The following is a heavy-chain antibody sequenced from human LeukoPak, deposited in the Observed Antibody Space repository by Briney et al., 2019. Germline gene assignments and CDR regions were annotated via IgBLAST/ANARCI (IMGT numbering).Heavy chain of an antibody. J-gene: IGHJ4*02. Sequence: GGSLRLSCAASGFTFSSYGLNWVRQAPGKGLEWVSGISGSGGTTYFADSVKGRFTISRDNSKNSLSLQVSSLRAEGTAAYYCAKTNGYYSDWGQGTLVTVSS. V-gene: IGHV3-23*01. CDR3: AKTNGYYSD. CDR1: GFTFSSYG. CDR2: ISGSGGTT. D-gene: IGHD3-22*01.